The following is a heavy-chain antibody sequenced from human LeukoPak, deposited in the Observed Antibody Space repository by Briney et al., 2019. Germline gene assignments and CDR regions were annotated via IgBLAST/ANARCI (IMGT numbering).Heavy chain of an antibody. V-gene: IGHV4-34*01. Sequence: SETLSLTCAVYGGSFSGYYWSWIRQPPGKGLEWIGEINHSGSTNYNPSLKSRVTISVDTSKNQFSLKLSSVTAADTAVYYCARGSIAAAGTSGGFDYWGQGTLVTVSS. D-gene: IGHD6-13*01. CDR3: ARGSIAAAGTSGGFDY. J-gene: IGHJ4*02. CDR1: GGSFSGYY. CDR2: INHSGST.